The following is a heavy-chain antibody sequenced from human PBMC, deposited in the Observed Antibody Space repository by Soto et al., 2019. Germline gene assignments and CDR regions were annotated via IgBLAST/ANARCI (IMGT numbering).Heavy chain of an antibody. V-gene: IGHV3-30*18. CDR1: GFTFSSYG. CDR2: ISYDGSNK. Sequence: QVQLVESGGGVVQPGRSLRLSCAASGFTFSSYGMHWVRQAPGKGLEWVAVISYDGSNKYYADSVKGRFTISRDNSKNTLYLQMNSLRAEDTAVYYCAKGPVPLYYYYGMDVW. D-gene: IGHD4-17*01. J-gene: IGHJ6*01. CDR3: AKGPVPLYYYYGMDV.